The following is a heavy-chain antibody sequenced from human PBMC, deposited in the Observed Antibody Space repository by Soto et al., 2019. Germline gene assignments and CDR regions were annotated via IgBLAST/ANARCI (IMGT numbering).Heavy chain of an antibody. CDR2: IYYSGST. V-gene: IGHV4-59*08. Sequence: SGTPSLPRTVSCGSLTSYYWGWVPQPPGRGLEWIGYIYYSGSTSYNPSLKSRVTMSVDTSKNQFSLKLNSVTAADTAVYYCARHDSGRYYFDYWGQGALVTVSS. J-gene: IGHJ4*02. CDR3: ARHDSGRYYFDY. CDR1: CGSLTSYY. D-gene: IGHD6-19*01.